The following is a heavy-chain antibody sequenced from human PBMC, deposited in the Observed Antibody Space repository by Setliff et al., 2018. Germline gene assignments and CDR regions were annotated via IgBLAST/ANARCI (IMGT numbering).Heavy chain of an antibody. D-gene: IGHD6-6*01. CDR3: ARGSSSGYYFDY. Sequence: ASVKVSCKDSGYTFSTYGISWVRQAPGQGLEWMGWISAYNGNTNYAQKLQGRVTMTTDTSTSTAYMELRSLRSDDTAVYYCARGSSSGYYFDYWGPGTLVTVSS. V-gene: IGHV1-18*01. CDR2: ISAYNGNT. J-gene: IGHJ4*02. CDR1: GYTFSTYG.